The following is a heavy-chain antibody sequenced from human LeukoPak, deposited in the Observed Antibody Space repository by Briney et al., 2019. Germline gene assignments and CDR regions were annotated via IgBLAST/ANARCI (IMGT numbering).Heavy chain of an antibody. CDR2: INPNSGGT. J-gene: IGHJ4*02. CDR1: GYTFTGYY. D-gene: IGHD6-13*01. Sequence: ASVKVSCKASGYTFTGYYMHWVRQAPGQGLEWMGWINPNSGGTNYAQKFQGRVTMTRDTSISTAYMELSWLRSDDTAVYYCARDGARSWYGEDYWGQGTLVTVSS. CDR3: ARDGARSWYGEDY. V-gene: IGHV1-2*02.